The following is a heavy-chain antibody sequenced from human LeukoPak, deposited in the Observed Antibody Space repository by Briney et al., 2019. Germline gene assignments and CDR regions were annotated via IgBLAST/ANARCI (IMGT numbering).Heavy chain of an antibody. J-gene: IGHJ4*02. D-gene: IGHD6-19*01. V-gene: IGHV3-21*01. CDR3: ARSPFGSGWYIGY. CDR1: GFTFSSYS. CDR2: ISSSSSYI. Sequence: GGSLRLSCAASGFTFSSYSMNWVRQAPGKGLEWVSSISSSSSYIYYADSVKGRFTISRDNAKNSLYLQMNSLRAENTAVYYCARSPFGSGWYIGYWGQGTLVTVSS.